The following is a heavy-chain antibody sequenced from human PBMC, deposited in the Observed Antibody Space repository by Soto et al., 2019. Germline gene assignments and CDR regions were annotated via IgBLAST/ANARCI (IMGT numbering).Heavy chain of an antibody. CDR3: TKAVTYADSHVYYVPYYLDY. Sequence: EVQLVESGGGLVQPGRSLRLSCAASGFTFDDSAMHWVRQAPGKGLAGVSGISWNSANIGYADSVKGRFTIARANAKSSLYLQMDSLRPEDTALYSCTKAVTYADSHVYYVPYYLDYWGQGTLVTVSS. D-gene: IGHD3-22*01. V-gene: IGHV3-9*01. CDR2: ISWNSANI. J-gene: IGHJ4*02. CDR1: GFTFDDSA.